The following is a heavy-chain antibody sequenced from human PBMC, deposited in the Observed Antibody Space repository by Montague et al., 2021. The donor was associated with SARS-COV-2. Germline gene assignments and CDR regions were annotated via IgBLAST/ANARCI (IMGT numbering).Heavy chain of an antibody. CDR1: GGSISSGGYY. CDR2: IYYSGST. V-gene: IGHV4-31*03. D-gene: IGHD3-9*01. J-gene: IGHJ6*02. Sequence: TLSLTCPVSGGSISSGGYYWSWIRQHPGKGLEWIGYIYYSGSTYYNPSLKSRVTISVDTSKNQFSLKLSSVTAADTAVYYCARGVDWLSHYYYYGMDVWGQGTTVTVSS. CDR3: ARGVDWLSHYYYYGMDV.